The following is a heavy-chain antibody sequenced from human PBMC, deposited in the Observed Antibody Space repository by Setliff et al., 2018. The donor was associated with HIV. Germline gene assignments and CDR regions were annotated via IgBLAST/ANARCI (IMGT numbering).Heavy chain of an antibody. J-gene: IGHJ5*02. CDR3: ARGHLDRDYWEDIVGNWFAP. D-gene: IGHD2-21*01. Sequence: GASVKVSCKASGYTFTNSDIHWVRQAPGQGLEWMGWMNPKSDNTGYAQKFQGRVTMTSNTFIGTAYMELSGLTSDDTAVYYCARGHLDRDYWEDIVGNWFAPWGQGTLVTV. V-gene: IGHV1-8*02. CDR1: GYTFTNSD. CDR2: MNPKSDNT.